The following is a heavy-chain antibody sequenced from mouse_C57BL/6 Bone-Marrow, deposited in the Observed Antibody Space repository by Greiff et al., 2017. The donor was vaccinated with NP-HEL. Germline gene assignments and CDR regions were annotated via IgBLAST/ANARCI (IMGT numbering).Heavy chain of an antibody. V-gene: IGHV1-63*01. D-gene: IGHD2-3*01. CDR1: GYTFTNYW. CDR2: IFPGGGYT. J-gene: IGHJ2*01. Sequence: VQLQQSGAELVRPGTSVKMSCKASGYTFTNYWIGWAKQRPGHGLEWIGDIFPGGGYTNYNAKFKGKATLTADKSSSTAYMQFSSLTSEDSAIYYCAREGYDGYLYYFDYWGQGTTLTVSS. CDR3: AREGYDGYLYYFDY.